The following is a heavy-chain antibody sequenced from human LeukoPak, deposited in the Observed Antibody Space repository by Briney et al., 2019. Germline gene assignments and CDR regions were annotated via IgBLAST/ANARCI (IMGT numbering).Heavy chain of an antibody. J-gene: IGHJ3*02. CDR1: GGPISSSSYY. CDR3: ARQVGNSRVYTNDAFDI. CDR2: IYYSGST. V-gene: IGHV4-39*01. D-gene: IGHD2-8*01. Sequence: SETLSLTCTVSGGPISSSSYYWGWIRQPPGKGLEWIGSIYYSGSTYYNPSLKSRVTISVDTSKNQFSLKLSSVTAADTAVYYCARQVGNSRVYTNDAFDIWGQGTMVTVSS.